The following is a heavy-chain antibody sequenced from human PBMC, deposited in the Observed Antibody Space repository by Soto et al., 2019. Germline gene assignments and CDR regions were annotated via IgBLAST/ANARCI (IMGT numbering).Heavy chain of an antibody. V-gene: IGHV3-15*07. Sequence: PGGSLRLSCAASGFTFSNAWMNWVRQAPGKRLEWVGRIKSKTDGGTTDYAAPVKGRFTISRDDSKNTLYLQMSSLKTEDTAVYYCTTGYNYGSGSYHWGQGTLVTVSS. D-gene: IGHD3-10*01. J-gene: IGHJ4*02. CDR2: IKSKTDGGTT. CDR1: GFTFSNAW. CDR3: TTGYNYGSGSYH.